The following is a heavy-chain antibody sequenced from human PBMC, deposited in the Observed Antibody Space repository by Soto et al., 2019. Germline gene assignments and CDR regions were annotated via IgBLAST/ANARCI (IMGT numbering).Heavy chain of an antibody. D-gene: IGHD6-19*01. V-gene: IGHV3-23*01. CDR3: AKHSAVAGYYFDY. J-gene: IGHJ4*02. CDR2: ISGSGGST. CDR1: GFTFSSYA. Sequence: PGGSLRLCCAASGFTFSSYAMSWVRQAPGKGLEWVSAISGSGGSTYYADSVKGRFTISRDNSKNTLYLQMNSLRAEDTAVYYCAKHSAVAGYYFDYWGQGTLVTVSS.